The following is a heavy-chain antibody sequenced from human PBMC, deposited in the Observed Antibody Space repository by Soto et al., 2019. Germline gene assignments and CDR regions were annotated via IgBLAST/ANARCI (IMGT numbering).Heavy chain of an antibody. CDR1: GYPFTSYY. D-gene: IGHD3-22*01. CDR3: YRGSGYPHDAFDI. Sequence: SCTASGYPFTSYYMHWVRQAPGRGLEWMGIINPSGGSTSYAQKFQGRVTMTRDTSTSTVYMELSSLRSEDTAMYYCYRGSGYPHDAFDIWGQGTMVTVSS. CDR2: INPSGGST. V-gene: IGHV1-46*01. J-gene: IGHJ3*02.